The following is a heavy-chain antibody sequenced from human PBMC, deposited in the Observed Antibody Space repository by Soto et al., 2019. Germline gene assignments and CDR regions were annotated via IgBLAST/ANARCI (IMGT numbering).Heavy chain of an antibody. D-gene: IGHD3-3*02. CDR3: APGWAMATFLTD. CDR1: GFTFGSYA. J-gene: IGHJ1*01. Sequence: EVQLFESGGGLVKHGGSLRLSCVASGFTFGSYAMSWVRQAPGQGLDWVSTISGGDTTQYAESVKGRFTISRDKAKNTLYLQMNTLRVEDTAVYYCAPGWAMATFLTDWGQGTLVTVSS. CDR2: ISGGDTT. V-gene: IGHV3-23*01.